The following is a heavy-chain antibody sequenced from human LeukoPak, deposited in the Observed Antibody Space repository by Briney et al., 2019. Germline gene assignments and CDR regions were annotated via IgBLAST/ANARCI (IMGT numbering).Heavy chain of an antibody. V-gene: IGHV3-23*01. CDR2: ISGSGGST. CDR1: RFTFSPYA. CDR3: AKTNTSMVAPYYYGMDV. D-gene: IGHD5-18*01. Sequence: GGSLRLSCAASRFTFSPYAMTWVRQAPVKGLEWVSGISGSGGSTYYADSVKGRFTISRDNSKKTLYLQMNSLRAEDTAVYYCAKTNTSMVAPYYYGMDVWGQGTTVTVSS. J-gene: IGHJ6*02.